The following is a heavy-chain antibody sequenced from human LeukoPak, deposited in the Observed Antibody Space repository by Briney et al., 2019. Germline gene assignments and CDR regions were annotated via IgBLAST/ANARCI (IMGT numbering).Heavy chain of an antibody. V-gene: IGHV3-21*01. J-gene: IGHJ6*03. Sequence: GGSLRLSCAASGFTFSGYSMNWVRQAPGKGLEWVSSISSSSSYIYYADSVKGRFTTSRDNAKNSLYLQMNSLRAEDTAVYYCARIVSGYYYMDVWGKGTTVTVSS. D-gene: IGHD3-10*01. CDR2: ISSSSSYI. CDR3: ARIVSGYYYMDV. CDR1: GFTFSGYS.